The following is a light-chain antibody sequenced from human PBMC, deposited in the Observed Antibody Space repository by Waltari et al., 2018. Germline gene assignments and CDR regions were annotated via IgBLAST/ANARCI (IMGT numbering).Light chain of an antibody. V-gene: IGKV3-15*01. CDR1: QSVSSN. CDR3: QQYNNWPFT. Sequence: EIVMTQSPATLSVSPGERATLSCRASQSVSSNFAWYQQKLGQAPRLLIYGASTRATGIPARFSGSGSGTEFTLTISSLQSEDFAVYYCQQYNNWPFTFGQGTKLEIK. CDR2: GAS. J-gene: IGKJ2*01.